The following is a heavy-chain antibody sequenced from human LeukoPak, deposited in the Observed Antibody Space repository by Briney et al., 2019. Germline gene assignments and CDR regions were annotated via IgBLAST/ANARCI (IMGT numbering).Heavy chain of an antibody. CDR3: ARDLLDCGGPKCSDY. V-gene: IGHV3-30*03. CDR1: GFTFRIYS. D-gene: IGHD2-21*01. CDR2: ITHDGSNK. J-gene: IGHJ4*02. Sequence: GGSLRLSCAASGFTFRIYSMNWVRQAPGKGLEWVSLITHDGSNKYYADSVKGRFTISRDNSKNTVHLQMSSLRTEDTAVYYCARDLLDCGGPKCSDYGGQGTLVTVSS.